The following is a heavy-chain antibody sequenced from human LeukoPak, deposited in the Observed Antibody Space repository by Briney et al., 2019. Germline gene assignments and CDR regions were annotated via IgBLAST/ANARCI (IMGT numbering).Heavy chain of an antibody. Sequence: ASVKVSCTASGYTFTSYGISWVRQAPGQGLEWMGWISAYNGNTNYAQKLQGRVTMTTDTSTSTAYMELRSLRSDDTAVYYCARVGLSSSWYGNWFDPWGQGTLVTVSS. CDR1: GYTFTSYG. D-gene: IGHD6-13*01. CDR3: ARVGLSSSWYGNWFDP. V-gene: IGHV1-18*01. CDR2: ISAYNGNT. J-gene: IGHJ5*02.